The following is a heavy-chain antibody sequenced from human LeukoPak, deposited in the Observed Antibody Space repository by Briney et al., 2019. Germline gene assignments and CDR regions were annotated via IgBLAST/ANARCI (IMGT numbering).Heavy chain of an antibody. D-gene: IGHD3-10*01. Sequence: GGSLRLSCAASGFTFSSYAMSWVRQAPGKGLEWVSAISGSGGSTYYADSVKGRFTISRDDSKNTLYLQMNSLRAEDTAVYYCAKGRYGSGRYYFDYWGQGTLVTVSS. CDR2: ISGSGGST. CDR1: GFTFSSYA. J-gene: IGHJ4*02. V-gene: IGHV3-23*01. CDR3: AKGRYGSGRYYFDY.